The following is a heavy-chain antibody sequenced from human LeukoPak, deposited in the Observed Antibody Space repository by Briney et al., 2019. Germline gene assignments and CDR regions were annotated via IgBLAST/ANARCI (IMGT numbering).Heavy chain of an antibody. Sequence: GGSLRLSCAASGFTFSSYAMTWVRQAPGKGLEWVSGISGSGGNTYYTDSVRGRLSISRDNSKNSLYLQMSSLRAEDTALYYCARVYYFDSSGYYSEGNYYYYHMDVWGEGTTVTVSS. CDR1: GFTFSSYA. CDR2: ISGSGGNT. D-gene: IGHD3-22*01. CDR3: ARVYYFDSSGYYSEGNYYYYHMDV. J-gene: IGHJ6*03. V-gene: IGHV3-23*01.